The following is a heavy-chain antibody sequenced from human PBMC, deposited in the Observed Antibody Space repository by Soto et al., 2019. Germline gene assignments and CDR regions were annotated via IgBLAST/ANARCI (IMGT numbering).Heavy chain of an antibody. J-gene: IGHJ6*02. CDR1: WDSVSSNSAA. D-gene: IGHD3-3*01. CDR2: TYYRSKWYN. V-gene: IGHV6-1*01. Sequence: SQTLSLTCDISWDSVSSNSAAWNWIRQSPSRGLEWLGRTYYRSKWYNDYAVSVKSRITINPDTSKNQFSLQLHSVTASDTHLYYSARDTVWLRFLEGSPYYYGMAVWGQGTTVTVSS. CDR3: ARDTVWLRFLEGSPYYYGMAV.